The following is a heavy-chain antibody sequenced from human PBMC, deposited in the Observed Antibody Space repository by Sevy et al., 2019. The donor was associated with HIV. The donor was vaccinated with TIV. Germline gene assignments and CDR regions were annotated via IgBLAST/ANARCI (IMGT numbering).Heavy chain of an antibody. D-gene: IGHD3-10*01. Sequence: GGSLRLSCAASGFTFSSYDMHWVRQATGKGLEWVSAIGTAGDTYYPGPVKGRFTISRENAKNSLYLQMNSLRAGDTAVYYGARGHGSGRVIYYDGMDVWGQGTTVTVSS. CDR3: ARGHGSGRVIYYDGMDV. V-gene: IGHV3-13*01. CDR2: IGTAGDT. CDR1: GFTFSSYD. J-gene: IGHJ6*02.